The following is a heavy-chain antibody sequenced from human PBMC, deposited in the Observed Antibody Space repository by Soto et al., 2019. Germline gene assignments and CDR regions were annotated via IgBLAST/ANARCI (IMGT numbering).Heavy chain of an antibody. D-gene: IGHD3-10*01. CDR2: VYNDGDST. CDR1: GLTFRTYW. J-gene: IGHJ4*02. V-gene: IGHV3-74*03. CDR3: EVRPGYSTGGYF. Sequence: EVQLVESGGGLVQPGGSLRLSCAASGLTFRTYWVIWVRQAPGKGLVGVSRVYNDGDSTLHAASVTGRFTISRDNAKNTVYLQMSDLRVEDTAMYYCEVRPGYSTGGYFWGRGTLVTVSS.